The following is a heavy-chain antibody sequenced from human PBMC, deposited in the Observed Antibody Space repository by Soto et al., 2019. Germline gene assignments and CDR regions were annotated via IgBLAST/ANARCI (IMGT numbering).Heavy chain of an antibody. V-gene: IGHV3-7*01. J-gene: IGHJ4*02. Sequence: GGSLRLSCAGSGFTFSNFWMSWVRQAPGKEPEWVASINQDGSERYYVESAQGRFTISRDNAKNSLYLQMNSLRAEDTALYYCAREAYWGQGTLVTVSS. CDR2: INQDGSER. CDR3: AREAY. CDR1: GFTFSNFW.